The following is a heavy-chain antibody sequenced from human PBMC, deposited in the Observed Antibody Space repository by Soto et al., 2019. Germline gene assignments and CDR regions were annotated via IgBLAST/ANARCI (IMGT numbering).Heavy chain of an antibody. J-gene: IGHJ4*02. CDR3: ARGGGYDY. Sequence: QVQLQESGPGLVKPSQTLSLTCIVSGVSISSGDDYWSWIRQPPGKGLEWIGSIYPSGSTYSNPALRSRATISADKSKTQFALQLTSVTAADAAVYYCARGGGYDYWGPGALVTVSS. CDR2: IYPSGST. V-gene: IGHV4-30-4*01. CDR1: GVSISSGDDY. D-gene: IGHD3-22*01.